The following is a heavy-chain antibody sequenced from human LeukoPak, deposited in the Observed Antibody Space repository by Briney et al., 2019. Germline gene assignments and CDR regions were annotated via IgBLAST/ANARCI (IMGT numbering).Heavy chain of an antibody. J-gene: IGHJ4*02. CDR2: ISSSGSTI. Sequence: GGSLRLSCAASGFTFSSYEMNWVRQAPGKGLEWVSYISSSGSTIYYADSVKGRFTISRDNAKNSLYLQMNSLRAEDTAVYYCARVGNYYDSSGYDYWGQGTLVTVSP. V-gene: IGHV3-48*03. CDR1: GFTFSSYE. CDR3: ARVGNYYDSSGYDY. D-gene: IGHD3-22*01.